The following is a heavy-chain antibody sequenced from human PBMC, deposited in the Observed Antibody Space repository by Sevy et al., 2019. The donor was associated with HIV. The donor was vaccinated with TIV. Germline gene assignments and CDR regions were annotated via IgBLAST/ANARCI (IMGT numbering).Heavy chain of an antibody. Sequence: ASVKVSCKASGYTFTGYYMHWVRQAPGQGLEWMGWINPNSGGTNYAQKLQGRVTMTRKTSISTACIELSRRRSDDTAVHYCASSDGSESYSPYYYYSMDVWGKGTTVTVSS. CDR3: ASSDGSESYSPYYYYSMDV. D-gene: IGHD3-10*01. J-gene: IGHJ6*03. CDR1: GYTFTGYY. CDR2: INPNSGGT. V-gene: IGHV1-2*02.